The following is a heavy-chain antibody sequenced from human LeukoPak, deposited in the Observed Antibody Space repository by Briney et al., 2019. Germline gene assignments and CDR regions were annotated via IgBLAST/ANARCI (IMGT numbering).Heavy chain of an antibody. V-gene: IGHV1-2*02. J-gene: IGHJ5*02. CDR3: ARDEPDCSSTSCYFYNWFDP. CDR1: GYTFTGYY. D-gene: IGHD2-2*01. Sequence: ASVKVSCKASGYTFTGYYMHWLRQAPGQGLEWMGWINPNSGGTNYAQKFQGRVTMTRDTSISTAYMELSRLRSDDTAVYYCARDEPDCSSTSCYFYNWFDPWGQGTLVTVSS. CDR2: INPNSGGT.